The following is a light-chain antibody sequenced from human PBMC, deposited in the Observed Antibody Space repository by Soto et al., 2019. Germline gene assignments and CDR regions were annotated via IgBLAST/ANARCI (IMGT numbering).Light chain of an antibody. CDR3: AAWDDSLNNYI. Sequence: QSVLTQPPSASGTAGQRVTISCSGRNSNIGTNFVYWYQELPGTAPKLLIYKNNQRPSGVPDRFSGSKSGTSASLAVSGLRSEDEADYYCAAWDDSLNNYIFGTGTKVTVL. J-gene: IGLJ1*01. CDR1: NSNIGTNF. V-gene: IGLV1-47*01. CDR2: KNN.